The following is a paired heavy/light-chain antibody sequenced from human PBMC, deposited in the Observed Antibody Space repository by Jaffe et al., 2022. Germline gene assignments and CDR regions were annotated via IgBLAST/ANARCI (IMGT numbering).Light chain of an antibody. J-gene: IGKJ4*01. V-gene: IGKV2-28*01. CDR3: MQTLQIPLT. CDR1: ESLVYSNGNNH. Sequence: DIVMTQSPLSLPVTPGEPASISCKSSESLVYSNGNNHLDWYLQKPGQSPQLLIYLGSFRASGVPDRFSGSGSGTDFTLKISRVEAEDVGVYYCMQTLQIPLTFGGGTKVEIK. CDR2: LGS.
Heavy chain of an antibody. V-gene: IGHV4-61*02. Sequence: QVQLQESGPGLVKPSQTLSLTCTVFGGSISSGSYYWGWIRQPAGKGLEWLGRIHTSGRTDYNPSLKSRVTVSVDTSKNQFSLKLSSVTDADSAVYYCARAPPHHSFDSWGQGTLVTVSS. CDR2: IHTSGRT. CDR1: GGSISSGSYY. CDR3: ARAPPHHSFDS. J-gene: IGHJ4*02.